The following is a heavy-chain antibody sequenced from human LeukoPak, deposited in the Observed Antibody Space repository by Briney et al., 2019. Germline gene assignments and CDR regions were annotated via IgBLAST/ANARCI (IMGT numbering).Heavy chain of an antibody. Sequence: GGSLRVSFVSTVCIDISKYMSWLRQARGKGLAGVSVIYSGGSTYYADSVKCRFTISRDNSKNTLYLQMNSLRAEDTAVYYCARDPLGSSSSPTNYGMDVWGQGTTVTVSS. CDR3: ARDPLGSSSSPTNYGMDV. J-gene: IGHJ6*02. V-gene: IGHV3-66*02. CDR1: VCIDISKY. D-gene: IGHD6-6*01. CDR2: IYSGGST.